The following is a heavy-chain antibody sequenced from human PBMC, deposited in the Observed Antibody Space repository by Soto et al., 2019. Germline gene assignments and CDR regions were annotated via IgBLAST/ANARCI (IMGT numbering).Heavy chain of an antibody. CDR2: INPSGGST. CDR1: GYTFTSYY. J-gene: IGHJ4*02. V-gene: IGHV1-46*01. Sequence: AASVKVSCKASGYTFTSYYMHWVRQAPGQGLEWMGIINPSGGSTSYAQKFQGRVTMTRDTSTSTVYMELSSLRSEDTAVYYCARVPPSYYYDSSAPQDYWGQGPLVTVSA. D-gene: IGHD3-22*01. CDR3: ARVPPSYYYDSSAPQDY.